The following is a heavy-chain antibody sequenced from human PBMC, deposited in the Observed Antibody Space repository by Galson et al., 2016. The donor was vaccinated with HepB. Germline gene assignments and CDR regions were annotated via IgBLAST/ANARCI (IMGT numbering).Heavy chain of an antibody. J-gene: IGHJ4*02. D-gene: IGHD3-16*02. CDR3: ARSGVWGTHRSPDY. V-gene: IGHV3-23*01. CDR2: LSGSGDPT. CDR1: GYPFGPYA. Sequence: SLRLSCAASGYPFGPYAMSWVRQPPGKGLEWVSSLSGSGDPTYYADSVKGRFTISRDNSRSILYLQRISLRAEDTSLYYCARSGVWGTHRSPDYWGQGTLVTVSS.